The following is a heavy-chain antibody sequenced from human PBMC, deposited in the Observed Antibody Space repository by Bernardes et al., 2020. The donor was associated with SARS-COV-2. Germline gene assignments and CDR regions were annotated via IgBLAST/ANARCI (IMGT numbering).Heavy chain of an antibody. D-gene: IGHD2-21*01. CDR3: AVRISGCVY. V-gene: IGHV3-74*01. J-gene: IGHJ4*02. CDR2: INSDGSST. CDR1: GFTFRSYW. Sequence: GGPLRLLCAASGFTFRSYWMHWVRKAPGKGLVWVSRINSDGSSTSYADSVKGRFTISRDNSKNTFNLEVNNLRVEDTGVYYCAVRISGCVYWGKGTLLTVSS.